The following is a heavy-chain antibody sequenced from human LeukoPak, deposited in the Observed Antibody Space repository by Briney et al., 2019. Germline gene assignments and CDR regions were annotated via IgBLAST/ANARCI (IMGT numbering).Heavy chain of an antibody. Sequence: GGSLRLSCAASGLTFTNAWMSWVRQAPGKGLEWVGRIRSNTDGGTTDYAAPVKGRFTISRDDSKNTLYLQMNSLKTEDTAVYYCTTGSSLEWLTKYSYYGMDVWGQGTTVTVSS. J-gene: IGHJ6*02. D-gene: IGHD3-3*01. V-gene: IGHV3-15*01. CDR3: TTGSSLEWLTKYSYYGMDV. CDR1: GLTFTNAW. CDR2: IRSNTDGGTT.